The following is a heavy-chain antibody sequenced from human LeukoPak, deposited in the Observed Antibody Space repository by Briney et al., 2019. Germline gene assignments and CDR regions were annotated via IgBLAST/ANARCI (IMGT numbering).Heavy chain of an antibody. D-gene: IGHD2-15*01. CDR1: GFSFSTYG. CDR2: IWYDGSNK. CDR3: ARLQDIEPDMDV. Sequence: HPGGSLRLSCVASGFSFSTYGIHWVRQAPGKRLEWVAVIWYDGSNKFYADSVKGRFTISRDNSKNTLYLQMNSLRAEDTAVYYCARLQDIEPDMDVWGKGTTVTVSS. V-gene: IGHV3-33*01. J-gene: IGHJ6*03.